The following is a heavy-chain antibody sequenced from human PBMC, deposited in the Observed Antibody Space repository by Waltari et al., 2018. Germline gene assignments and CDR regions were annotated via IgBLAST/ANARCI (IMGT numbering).Heavy chain of an antibody. Sequence: QVQLQQWGAGLLKPSETLSLTCAVYGGSFSGYYWSWIRQPPGKGLEWIGEINHSGSTNYNPSLKSRVTISVDTSKNQFSLKLSSVTAADTAVYYCARGLGYYLYYFDYWGQGTLVTVSP. CDR1: GGSFSGYY. D-gene: IGHD1-26*01. CDR3: ARGLGYYLYYFDY. V-gene: IGHV4-34*01. CDR2: INHSGST. J-gene: IGHJ4*02.